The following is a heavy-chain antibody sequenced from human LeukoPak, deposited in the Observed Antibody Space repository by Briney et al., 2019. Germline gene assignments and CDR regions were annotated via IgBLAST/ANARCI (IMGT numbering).Heavy chain of an antibody. Sequence: GGSLRLFCAASGFTFSDYYMRWIRQAPGKGLEWVSYISSSGSTIYYADSVKGRFTISRDNAKNSLYLQMNSLRAEDTAVYYCARDRRLAARPFDYWGQGTLVTVSS. CDR3: ARDRRLAARPFDY. D-gene: IGHD6-6*01. CDR1: GFTFSDYY. J-gene: IGHJ4*02. V-gene: IGHV3-11*01. CDR2: ISSSGSTI.